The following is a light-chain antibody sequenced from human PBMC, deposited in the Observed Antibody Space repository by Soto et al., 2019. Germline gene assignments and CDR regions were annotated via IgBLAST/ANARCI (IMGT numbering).Light chain of an antibody. CDR2: EVY. CDR3: CSYAGTTTYV. Sequence: QSALTQPASVSGSPGQSITISCTGTSSDVGSDNLVSWYQHHPGKAPKLLIYEVYQRPSGVSNRFSGSKSGNTASLTISGLQAEDESDYFCCSYAGTTTYVFGTGTKVTVL. V-gene: IGLV2-23*02. J-gene: IGLJ1*01. CDR1: SSDVGSDNL.